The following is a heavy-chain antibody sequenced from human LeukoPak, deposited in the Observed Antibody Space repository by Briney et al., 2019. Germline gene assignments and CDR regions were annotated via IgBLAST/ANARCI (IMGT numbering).Heavy chain of an antibody. Sequence: GGSLRLSCAASGFTFSDYYMSWIRQAPGKGREWVSYISSSGSTIYYADYVKGRFTISRDNAKNSLYLQMNSLRAEDTAVYYCARNFGYCGGDCYSAYYYYYYMDVWGKGTTVTVSS. CDR2: ISSSGSTI. CDR1: GFTFSDYY. CDR3: ARNFGYCGGDCYSAYYYYYYMDV. J-gene: IGHJ6*03. V-gene: IGHV3-11*04. D-gene: IGHD2-21*02.